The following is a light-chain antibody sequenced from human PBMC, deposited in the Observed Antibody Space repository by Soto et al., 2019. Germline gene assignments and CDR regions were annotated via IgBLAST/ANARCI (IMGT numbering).Light chain of an antibody. V-gene: IGLV1-44*01. CDR2: TNN. CDR3: PAWDDSLNGWV. CDR1: SSNIGSNT. Sequence: QSVLTQPPSTSGTPGQRVTISCSGSSSNIGSNTVNWFQLLPGTAPKLLISTNNQRPSGVPDRFSGSKSGTSASLAISGLQSEDEAEYYCPAWDDSLNGWVFGGGTKLTVL. J-gene: IGLJ3*02.